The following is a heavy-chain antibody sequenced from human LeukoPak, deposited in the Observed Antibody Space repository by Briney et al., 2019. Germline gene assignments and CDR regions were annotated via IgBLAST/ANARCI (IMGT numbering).Heavy chain of an antibody. J-gene: IGHJ5*02. CDR3: ARGATMIRGLITVWCDP. V-gene: IGHV1-8*03. Sequence: GASVKVSCKASGYTFTSYDINWVRQATGQGLDWMGWMNPNSGNTDYSHKFQGRVTITRNTSISTAYMELSSLRSEDTAVYYCARGATMIRGLITVWCDPWGQGTLVTVSS. CDR1: GYTFTSYD. D-gene: IGHD3-10*01. CDR2: MNPNSGNT.